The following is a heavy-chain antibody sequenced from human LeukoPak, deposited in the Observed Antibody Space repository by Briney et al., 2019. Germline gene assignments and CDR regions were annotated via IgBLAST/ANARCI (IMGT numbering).Heavy chain of an antibody. D-gene: IGHD3-22*01. CDR2: IYSGGST. J-gene: IGHJ5*02. CDR1: GFTVSSNY. V-gene: IGHV3-53*01. Sequence: GGSLRLSCAASGFTVSSNYVSWVRQAPGKGLECVLVIYSGGSTYYADSVKGRFTISRDNSKNTLSVQINSLRAEDTAIYYCVKGLEDRHDSSGYYCNWFDPWGQGTLVTVSS. CDR3: VKGLEDRHDSSGYYCNWFDP.